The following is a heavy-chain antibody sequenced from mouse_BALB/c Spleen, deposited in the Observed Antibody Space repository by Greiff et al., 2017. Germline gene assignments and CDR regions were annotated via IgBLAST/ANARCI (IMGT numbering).Heavy chain of an antibody. Sequence: EVKLMESGGGLVQPGGSLKLSCAASGFDFSRYWMSWVRQAPGKGLEWIGEINPDSSTINYTPSLKDKFIISRDNAKNTLYLQMSKVRSEDTALYDCASAYYRYEAWFAYWGQGTLVTVSA. CDR3: ASAYYRYEAWFAY. V-gene: IGHV4-1*02. CDR2: INPDSSTI. J-gene: IGHJ3*01. CDR1: GFDFSRYW. D-gene: IGHD2-14*01.